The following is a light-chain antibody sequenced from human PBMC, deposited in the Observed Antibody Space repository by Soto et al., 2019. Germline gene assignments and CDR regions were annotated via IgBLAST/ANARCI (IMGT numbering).Light chain of an antibody. CDR1: SSNIGSNT. J-gene: IGLJ2*01. CDR2: RNN. CDR3: AAWDDSLNGYVV. V-gene: IGLV1-44*01. Sequence: QAVVTQPPSASGTPGQRVTISCSGSSSNIGSNTVNWYQQLPGTAPKLLIYRNNQRPSGVPDRFSGSKSGTSASLAISGLQSEDEAYYYCAAWDDSLNGYVVFGGGTKVTVL.